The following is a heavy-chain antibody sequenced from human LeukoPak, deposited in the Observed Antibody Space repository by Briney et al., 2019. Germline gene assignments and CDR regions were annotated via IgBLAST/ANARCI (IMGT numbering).Heavy chain of an antibody. CDR1: GFTFSSNW. CDR3: SRDFNGRNDF. V-gene: IGHV3-74*01. J-gene: IGHJ4*02. Sequence: QPGGSLRLSCAASGFTFSSNWMHWVRQGPGKGLVWVSRINPDGSRTDYAESVKGRFTISRDNAKNTLSLEMNSLGDEDTAVYYCSRDFNGRNDFWGQGTLVTVS. D-gene: IGHD1-14*01. CDR2: INPDGSRT.